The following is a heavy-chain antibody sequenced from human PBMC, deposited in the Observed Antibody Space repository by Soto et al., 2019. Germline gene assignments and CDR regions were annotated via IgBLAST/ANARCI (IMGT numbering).Heavy chain of an antibody. CDR1: GFTFSSDW. CDR3: ARDSTTGLDY. V-gene: IGHV3-74*01. J-gene: IGHJ4*02. D-gene: IGHD4-17*01. CDR2: INADGSDA. Sequence: EVQLVESGGDSVQPGGSLRLSCAASGFTFSSDWRHWVRQPPGKGLVWVSRINADGSDADYADSVKGRFIISRDNAKSTLYLHMNTVRAEDTAIYFCARDSTTGLDYWGQGTLVTVSS.